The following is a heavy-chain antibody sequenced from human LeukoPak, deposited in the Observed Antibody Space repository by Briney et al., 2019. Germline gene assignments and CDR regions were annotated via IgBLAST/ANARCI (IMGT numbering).Heavy chain of an antibody. V-gene: IGHV3-74*01. CDR3: ARVGYSYGAWYMDV. J-gene: IGHJ6*03. CDR1: GFTFSSYW. D-gene: IGHD5-18*01. CDR2: INSDGSST. Sequence: PGGSLRLSCAASGFTFSSYWMHWVRQAPGKGLEWVSRINSDGSSTSYADSVKGRFTISRDNAKNTLYLQMNSLRAEDTALYHCARVGYSYGAWYMDVWGKGTTVTISS.